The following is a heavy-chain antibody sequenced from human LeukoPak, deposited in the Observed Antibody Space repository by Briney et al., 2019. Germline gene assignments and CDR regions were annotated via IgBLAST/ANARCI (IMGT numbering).Heavy chain of an antibody. CDR1: GGSFSGYY. J-gene: IGHJ3*02. D-gene: IGHD2-8*02. CDR2: INHSGST. CDR3: ARAGYCTGGVCYPDAFDI. V-gene: IGHV4-34*01. Sequence: PPETLSLTCAVYGGSFSGYYWSWIRQPPGKGLEWIGEINHSGSTNYNPSLKSRVTISVDTSKNQFSLKLSSVTAADTAVYYCARAGYCTGGVCYPDAFDIWGQGTMVTVSS.